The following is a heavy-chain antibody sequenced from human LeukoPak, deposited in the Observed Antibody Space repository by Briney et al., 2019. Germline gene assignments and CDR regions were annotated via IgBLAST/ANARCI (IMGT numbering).Heavy chain of an antibody. CDR2: IYYSGST. CDR3: ARIPYASSSGGVY. Sequence: SETLSLTCAVSGGSISSSNWWCWVRQPPGKGLEWIGEIYYSGSTNYNPSLKSRVTISLDKSKNQFSPKLSSVTAADTAVYYCARIPYASSSGGVYWGQGTLVTVSS. V-gene: IGHV4-4*02. CDR1: GGSISSSNW. J-gene: IGHJ4*02. D-gene: IGHD6-6*01.